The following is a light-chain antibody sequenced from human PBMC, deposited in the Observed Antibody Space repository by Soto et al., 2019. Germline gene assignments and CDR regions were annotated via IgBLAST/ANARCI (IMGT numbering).Light chain of an antibody. CDR2: DAS. J-gene: IGKJ1*01. Sequence: DIQMTQSPSTLSASVGDRVTITCRASQSISDWLAWYQQKPGKAPKILIYDASSLESGVPPRFSGSRSGTEFTLTISGLQPDDFAIYYCQQYKNYYPTFGQGTKVDIK. CDR1: QSISDW. CDR3: QQYKNYYPT. V-gene: IGKV1-5*01.